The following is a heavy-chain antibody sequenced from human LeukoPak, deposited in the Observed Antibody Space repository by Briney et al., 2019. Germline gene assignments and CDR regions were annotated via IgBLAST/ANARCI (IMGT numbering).Heavy chain of an antibody. CDR3: ARGGGEMATITDY. CDR1: GFTFSSYA. J-gene: IGHJ4*02. D-gene: IGHD5-24*01. V-gene: IGHV3-30-3*01. CDR2: ISYDGSNK. Sequence: GRSLRLSCAASGFTFSSYAMHWVRQAPGKGLEWVAVISYDGSNKYYADSVKGRFTISRDISKNTLYLQMNSLRAEDTAVYYCARGGGEMATITDYWGQGTLVTVSS.